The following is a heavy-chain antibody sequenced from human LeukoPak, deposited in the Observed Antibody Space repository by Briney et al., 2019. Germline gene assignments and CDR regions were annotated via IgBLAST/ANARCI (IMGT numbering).Heavy chain of an antibody. V-gene: IGHV3-7*03. CDR3: AKSGSRIQLWPNWFDP. CDR1: GFSLSAYW. Sequence: PGGSLRLSCAASGFSLSAYWMTWVRQAPGKGLEWVANINRDGSQKNHVDSVKGRFTISRDNSKNTLYLQMNSLRAEDTAVYYCAKSGSRIQLWPNWFDPWGQGTLVTVSS. CDR2: INRDGSQK. D-gene: IGHD5-18*01. J-gene: IGHJ5*02.